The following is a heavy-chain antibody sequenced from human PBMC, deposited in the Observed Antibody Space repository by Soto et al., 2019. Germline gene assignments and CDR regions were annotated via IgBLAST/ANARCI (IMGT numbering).Heavy chain of an antibody. CDR1: GFTFSSYA. J-gene: IGHJ6*02. CDR2: ISSNGGST. Sequence: GGSLRLSCSASGFTFSSYAMHWVRQAPGKGLEYVTAISSNGGSTYYADSVKGRFTISRDNSKNTLYLQMSSLRAEDTAVYYCVKIEEPFSSSSFLDYYYGMDVWGQGTTVTVSS. D-gene: IGHD6-6*01. CDR3: VKIEEPFSSSSFLDYYYGMDV. V-gene: IGHV3-64D*08.